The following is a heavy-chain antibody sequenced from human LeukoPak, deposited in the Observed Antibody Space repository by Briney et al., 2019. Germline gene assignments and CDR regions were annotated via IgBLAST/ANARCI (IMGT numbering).Heavy chain of an antibody. CDR2: INPNSGGT. CDR1: GYTFTGYY. D-gene: IGHD2-15*01. J-gene: IGHJ3*02. CDR3: ARSVVVYDAFDI. V-gene: IGHV1-2*02. Sequence: ASVKVSCKASGYTFTGYYMHWVRQAPGQGLEWMGWINPNSGGTNYAQKFQGRVTMTRDTSISTAYMELSRLRSDDTAVYYCARSVVVYDAFDIWGQGTMVTVSS.